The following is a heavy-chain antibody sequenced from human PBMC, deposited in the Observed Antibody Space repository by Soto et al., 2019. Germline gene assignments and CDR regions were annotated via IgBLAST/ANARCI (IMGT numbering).Heavy chain of an antibody. CDR2: ISYDGSNK. CDR3: AMPYYYDSSGSGLDV. Sequence: QPGGSLRLSCAASGFTFSSYAMHWVRQAPGKGLEWVAVISYDGSNKYYADSVKGRFTISRDNSKNTLYLQMNSLRAEDTAVCYCAMPYYYDSSGSGLDVWGQGTTVTVSS. V-gene: IGHV3-30-3*01. CDR1: GFTFSSYA. J-gene: IGHJ6*02. D-gene: IGHD3-22*01.